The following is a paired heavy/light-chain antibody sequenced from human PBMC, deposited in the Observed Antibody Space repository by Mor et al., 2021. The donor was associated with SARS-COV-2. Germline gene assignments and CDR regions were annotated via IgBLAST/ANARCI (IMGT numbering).Heavy chain of an antibody. J-gene: IGHJ6*02. CDR1: EFTFSNYW. CDR3: ARDRLRWDV. CDR2: INNDGSHT. V-gene: IGHV3-74*01. Sequence: EVQLVESGGGLVQPGGSLRLSCVASEFTFSNYWMQWVRQAPGEGLVWVSRINNDGSHTAYADSVRGRFTISRDNAKNTVYLQMNSLRGEDTAVYYCARDRLRWDVWGQGTTVTVSS. D-gene: IGHD4-17*01.
Light chain of an antibody. Sequence: DIVMTQTPLSLSVTPGQPASISCKSSQSLLYSDGKTYLYWYLQKAGQPPQLLIYEVSNRFSGVPDRFGGSGSGTDFTLQISRVEAEDVGVYYCMQSTQLPYTFGQGTKLEIK. V-gene: IGKV2D-29*01. J-gene: IGKJ2*01. CDR3: MQSTQLPYT. CDR2: EVS. CDR1: QSLLYSDGKTY.